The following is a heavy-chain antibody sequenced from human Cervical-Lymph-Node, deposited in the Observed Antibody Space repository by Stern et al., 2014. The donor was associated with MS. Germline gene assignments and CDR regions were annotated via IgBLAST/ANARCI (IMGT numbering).Heavy chain of an antibody. J-gene: IGHJ5*02. CDR1: GGSISSSGYY. CDR3: ATTRWDLFTWNWFDP. Sequence: VQLVQSGPGLVKTSQTLSLTCTVSGGSISSSGYYWSWIRQPADKGLEWIGRIHDSGSTYYNPSLKSRVTISMDTAQNQFSLKLTSVTAADTAVYYCATTRWDLFTWNWFDPWGQGTLVTVSS. D-gene: IGHD1-26*01. CDR2: IHDSGST. V-gene: IGHV4-61*02.